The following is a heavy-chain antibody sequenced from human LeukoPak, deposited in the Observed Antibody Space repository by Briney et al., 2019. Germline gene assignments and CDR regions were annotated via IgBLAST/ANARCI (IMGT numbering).Heavy chain of an antibody. Sequence: GGSLRLSCGASGFTFSSYWMHWVRQAPGKGLVWVSRINNDGSSTSYADSVQGRFTISRDNAKNTLYLQMNSLRAEDTALYYCARVARGDFYYYYMDVWGKGTTVTVSS. CDR2: INNDGSST. CDR1: GFTFSSYW. V-gene: IGHV3-74*01. CDR3: ARVARGDFYYYYMDV. D-gene: IGHD3-10*01. J-gene: IGHJ6*03.